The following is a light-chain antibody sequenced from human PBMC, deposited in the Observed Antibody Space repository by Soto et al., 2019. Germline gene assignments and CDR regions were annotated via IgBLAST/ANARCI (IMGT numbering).Light chain of an antibody. Sequence: DIQLTQSPSFLSASVGDRVTITCRTSQDISSYLAWYQQTPGKAPQLLISAASTLQRGVPSRVSGSGSGTEFTLTISSLQPEDFATYDCQQLKSYPLSFGGGTKVE. CDR2: AAS. CDR1: QDISSY. CDR3: QQLKSYPLS. J-gene: IGKJ4*01. V-gene: IGKV1-9*01.